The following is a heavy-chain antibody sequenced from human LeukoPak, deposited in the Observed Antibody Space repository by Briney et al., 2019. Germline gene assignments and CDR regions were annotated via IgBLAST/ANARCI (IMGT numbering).Heavy chain of an antibody. Sequence: SVKVSCKASGYTFPNYGISWVRQAPGQGLEWMGGIIPIFGTANYAQKFQGRVTITADESTSTAYMELSSLRSEDTAVYYCAREYCSSTSCYSFDYWGQGTLVTVSS. CDR3: AREYCSSTSCYSFDY. CDR1: GYTFPNYG. CDR2: IIPIFGTA. V-gene: IGHV1-69*13. D-gene: IGHD2-2*01. J-gene: IGHJ4*02.